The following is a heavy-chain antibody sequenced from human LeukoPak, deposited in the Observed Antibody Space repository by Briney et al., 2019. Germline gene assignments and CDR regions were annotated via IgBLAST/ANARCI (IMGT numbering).Heavy chain of an antibody. J-gene: IGHJ5*02. V-gene: IGHV1-8*03. CDR2: MNPNSGNT. D-gene: IGHD2-15*01. CDR3: ARYRMGYCSGGSCYRWFDP. CDR1: GYTFTSYD. Sequence: GASVKVSCKASGYTFTSYDINWVRQATGQGLEWMGWMNPNSGNTGYAQKSQGRVAITRNTSISTAYMELSSLRSEDTAVYYCARYRMGYCSGGSCYRWFDPWGQGTLVTVSS.